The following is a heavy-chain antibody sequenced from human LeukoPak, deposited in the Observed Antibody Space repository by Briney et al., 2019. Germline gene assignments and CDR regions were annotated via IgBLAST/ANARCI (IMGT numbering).Heavy chain of an antibody. J-gene: IGHJ6*02. D-gene: IGHD3-16*01. Sequence: ASVKVSCKASGDTFTSYDINWVRQATGQGLEWMGWMNPNSGKTGYAQKFQGRVTMTRNTSISTAYMELSSLRSEDTAVYYCARAGFGGYGMDVWGQGTKVTVSS. CDR3: ARAGFGGYGMDV. CDR1: GDTFTSYD. CDR2: MNPNSGKT. V-gene: IGHV1-8*01.